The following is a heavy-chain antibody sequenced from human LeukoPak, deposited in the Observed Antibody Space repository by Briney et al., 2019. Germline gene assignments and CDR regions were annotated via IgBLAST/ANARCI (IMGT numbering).Heavy chain of an antibody. CDR2: IHTIGGA. CDR1: GDSIITF. V-gene: IGHV4-4*07. CDR3: AREITGPPTYYYYYMDV. D-gene: IGHD2-8*02. Sequence: SETLSLTCNVSGDSIITFWSWIRQPAGKGLEWIGRIHTIGGANYNPSLKGRVTMSLDPSKNLFSLNVTSVTAADTAVYSCAREITGPPTYYYYYMDVLGEGPTVTVSS. J-gene: IGHJ6*03.